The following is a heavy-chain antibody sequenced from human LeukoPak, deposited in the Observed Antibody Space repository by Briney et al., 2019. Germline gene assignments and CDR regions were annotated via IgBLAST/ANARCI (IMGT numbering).Heavy chain of an antibody. CDR2: ISGGGGTT. V-gene: IGHV3-23*01. D-gene: IGHD1-14*01. Sequence: GGSLKLSCAASGFTFSNYAMNWVRQAPGKGLEWISRISGGGGTTYHTKSVKGRLTISRDNSKNTLYLEMNSLRVDDTAFYYCAKQSAGDAFDIWGQGTMVTVSS. CDR3: AKQSAGDAFDI. CDR1: GFTFSNYA. J-gene: IGHJ3*02.